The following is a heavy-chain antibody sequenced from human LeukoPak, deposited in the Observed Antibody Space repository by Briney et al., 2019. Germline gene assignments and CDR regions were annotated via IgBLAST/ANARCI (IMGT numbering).Heavy chain of an antibody. D-gene: IGHD1-26*01. CDR3: ARWGLGPSFDY. J-gene: IGHJ4*02. CDR1: GFTVKRYY. Sequence: GGSLRLSCAASGFTVKRYYMYWIRQAPGRGPMWVSRISDDGRATLYADFAKGRFTISRDSAKNTVYLQMNSLRVEDTALYYCARWGLGPSFDYWGQGTRVTVSS. CDR2: ISDDGRAT. V-gene: IGHV3-74*01.